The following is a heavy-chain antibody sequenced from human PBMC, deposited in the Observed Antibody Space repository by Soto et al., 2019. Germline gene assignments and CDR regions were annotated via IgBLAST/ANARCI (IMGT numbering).Heavy chain of an antibody. Sequence: QLHLQESGSGLVKPSQTLSVTCGVSGASISLVGYSWSWIRQPPGKGLEWIGYISHRGNTYYNPSLRSRVTISVDRSKNEFSLNLRSVTAADTAMYYCARYDSSGDFDYWGQGTLVTVSS. CDR3: ARYDSSGDFDY. D-gene: IGHD3-22*01. CDR1: GASISLVGYS. CDR2: ISHRGNT. J-gene: IGHJ4*02. V-gene: IGHV4-30-2*01.